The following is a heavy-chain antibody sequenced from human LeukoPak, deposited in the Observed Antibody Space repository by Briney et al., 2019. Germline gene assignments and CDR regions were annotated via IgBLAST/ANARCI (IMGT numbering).Heavy chain of an antibody. CDR2: IYHSGST. CDR3: ARQGRISMIVVLIEDAFDI. V-gene: IGHV4-38-2*02. D-gene: IGHD3-22*01. CDR1: GYSISSGYY. J-gene: IGHJ3*02. Sequence: PSETLSLTCTVSGYSISSGYYWGWIRQPPGKGLEWIGSIYHSGSTYYNLSLKSRVTISVDTSKNQFSLKLSSVTAADTAVYYCARQGRISMIVVLIEDAFDIWGQGTMVTVSS.